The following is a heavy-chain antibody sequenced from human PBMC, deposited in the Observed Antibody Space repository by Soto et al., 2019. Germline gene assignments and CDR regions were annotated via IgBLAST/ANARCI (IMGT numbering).Heavy chain of an antibody. CDR3: ARDQISSSWSQDYYYYGMDV. J-gene: IGHJ6*02. V-gene: IGHV1-2*04. CDR2: INPNSGGT. D-gene: IGHD6-13*01. CDR1: GYTFTGYY. Sequence: ASVKVSCKASGYTFTGYYMHWVRQAPGQGLEWMGWINPNSGGTNYAQKFQGWVTMTRDTSISTAYMELSRLRSDDTAVYYCARDQISSSWSQDYYYYGMDVWGQGTTVTVSS.